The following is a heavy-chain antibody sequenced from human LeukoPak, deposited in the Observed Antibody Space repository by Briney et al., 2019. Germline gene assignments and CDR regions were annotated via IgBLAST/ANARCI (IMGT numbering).Heavy chain of an antibody. CDR2: IGTASDT. CDR1: GFTFSSFD. Sequence: GGSLRLSGAASGFTFSSFDMHWVRQPTGQGLEWVSTIGTASDTYYPGSVEGRFTLSRDNAKNSLYLQMNSLTAGDTAVYYCARGPPRGKYYYMDVWGKGTTVTVSS. V-gene: IGHV3-13*01. CDR3: ARGPPRGKYYYMDV. D-gene: IGHD1-1*01. J-gene: IGHJ6*03.